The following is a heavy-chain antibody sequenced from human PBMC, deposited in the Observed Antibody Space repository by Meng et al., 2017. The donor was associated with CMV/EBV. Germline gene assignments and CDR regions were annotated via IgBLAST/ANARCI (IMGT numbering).Heavy chain of an antibody. Sequence: ASVKVSCKASGYTFTGYYMHWVRQAPGQGLEWMGWINPNSGGTNYAQKVQGRVTMTRDTSISTAYMELSRLRSDDTAVYYCARVNQVRIAAAGIGYWGQGTLVTVSS. CDR1: GYTFTGYY. CDR3: ARVNQVRIAAAGIGY. CDR2: INPNSGGT. V-gene: IGHV1-2*02. D-gene: IGHD6-13*01. J-gene: IGHJ4*02.